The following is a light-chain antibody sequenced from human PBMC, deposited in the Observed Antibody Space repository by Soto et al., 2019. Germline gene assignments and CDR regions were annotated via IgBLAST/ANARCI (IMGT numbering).Light chain of an antibody. J-gene: IGKJ5*01. V-gene: IGKV2-30*02. Sequence: DVVMTQSPLSLPVTLGQPASISCRSNQSRVHSYGSAYFSWFQQRPGRSPRRLIYKVSNWDSGVPARFIGSGSGTDFALKISRVEAEDVGVYYCMQGTHWPITVDQGTRLEIK. CDR2: KVS. CDR1: QSRVHSYGSAY. CDR3: MQGTHWPIT.